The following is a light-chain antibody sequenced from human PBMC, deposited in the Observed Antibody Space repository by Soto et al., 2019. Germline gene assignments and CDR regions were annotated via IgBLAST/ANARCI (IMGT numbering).Light chain of an antibody. J-gene: IGLJ1*01. CDR1: SSDVGGYNY. V-gene: IGLV2-8*01. CDR2: EVT. CDR3: ISYACSYNFGDV. Sequence: QSVLTQPHSASGSPGQSVTISCTGTSSDVGGYNYVSWYQQHPGKAPILIVYEVTKRPSGVPDRFSGSKSGNTASLTVSGLQAEDAADYYGISYACSYNFGDVFATGTKLTVL.